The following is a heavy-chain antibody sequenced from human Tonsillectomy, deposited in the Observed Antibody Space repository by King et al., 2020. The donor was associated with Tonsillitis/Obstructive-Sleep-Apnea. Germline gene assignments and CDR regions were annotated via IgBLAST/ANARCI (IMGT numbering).Heavy chain of an antibody. V-gene: IGHV3-20*04. Sequence: VQLVESGGGVVRPGGALRLSCASSGFTIDDHVMSWVRQAPGKGLEWFSGICWDGDSTGDADSVKGRFTISKDNAKKSLYRQMNSLRVEDTALYYCARDDDYSNYNYFDPWGQGTLVTVSS. CDR1: GFTIDDHV. D-gene: IGHD4-11*01. CDR2: ICWDGDST. CDR3: ARDDDYSNYNYFDP. J-gene: IGHJ5*02.